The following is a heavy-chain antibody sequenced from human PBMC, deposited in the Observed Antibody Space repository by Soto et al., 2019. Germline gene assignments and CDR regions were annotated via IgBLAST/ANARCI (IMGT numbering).Heavy chain of an antibody. CDR2: IGSRTSDI. D-gene: IGHD3-22*01. CDR3: VRDYYDTSGYPDTFDM. V-gene: IGHV3-21*01. CDR1: GFTLSRHT. J-gene: IGHJ3*02. Sequence: GGSLRLSCAASGFTLSRHTMNWVRQAPGKGLEWVSFIGSRTSDIYYADSVKGRFTISRDNAKNSLYLDLTRLRAEDTAVYFCVRDYYDTSGYPDTFDMWGQGTMVTVSS.